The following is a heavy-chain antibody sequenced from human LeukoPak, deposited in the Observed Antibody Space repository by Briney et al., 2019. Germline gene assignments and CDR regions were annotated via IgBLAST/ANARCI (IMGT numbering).Heavy chain of an antibody. J-gene: IGHJ6*04. Sequence: VRSLRLSCAASGFTFSSNSISWLRQTPAEGLGWVANIKQNGCEKYYVDSVKGRFTISRDNAKNSLYLQMNSLRAEDTAVYYCGRDRGFGQADVWGKGTTVTVSS. CDR2: IKQNGCEK. CDR1: GFTFSSNS. CDR3: GRDRGFGQADV. V-gene: IGHV3-7*01. D-gene: IGHD3-10*01.